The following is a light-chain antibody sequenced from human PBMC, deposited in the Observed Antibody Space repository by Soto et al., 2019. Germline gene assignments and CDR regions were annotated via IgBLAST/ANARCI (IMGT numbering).Light chain of an antibody. Sequence: DIQMTQSPSSLSASVGDRVTITCRASQSVSKYLNWYQQNPGKAPKLLIYGAISLHSGVPSRFSGSGSGTYFPLPISNLQPEDFASYYCQQRYITPGTFGQGTKVEIK. J-gene: IGKJ1*01. CDR2: GAI. CDR1: QSVSKY. CDR3: QQRYITPGT. V-gene: IGKV1-39*01.